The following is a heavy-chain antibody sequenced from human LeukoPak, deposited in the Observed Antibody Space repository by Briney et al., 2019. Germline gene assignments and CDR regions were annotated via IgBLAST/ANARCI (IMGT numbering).Heavy chain of an antibody. Sequence: QTLTLTCTFSGFSFGSSGMRVSWIRQSPGKALEWLARIDWDGDKFYSTSLKTRLTISKDTYKIRAVLTMTHMDPMDTATYYCARSGVVTPRAFDVWGQGTIVTVSS. J-gene: IGHJ3*01. CDR3: ARSGVVTPRAFDV. CDR1: GFSFGSSGMR. V-gene: IGHV2-70*04. CDR2: IDWDGDK. D-gene: IGHD4-23*01.